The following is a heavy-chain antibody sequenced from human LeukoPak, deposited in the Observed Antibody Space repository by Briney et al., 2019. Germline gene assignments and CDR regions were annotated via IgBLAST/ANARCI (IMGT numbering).Heavy chain of an antibody. CDR3: ARRAVAGPFDY. V-gene: IGHV3-23*01. CDR2: ISGSGGST. CDR1: GFTFSSYA. J-gene: IGHJ4*02. D-gene: IGHD6-19*01. Sequence: GALRLSCAASGFTFSSYAMSWVRQAPGKGLEWVSAISGSGGSTYYADSVKGRFTISRDNSKNTLYLQMNSLRAEDTALYYCARRAVAGPFDYWGQGTLVTVSS.